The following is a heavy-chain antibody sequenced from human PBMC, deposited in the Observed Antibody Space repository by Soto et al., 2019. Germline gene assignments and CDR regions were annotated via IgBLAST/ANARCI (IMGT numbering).Heavy chain of an antibody. Sequence: QVQLVESGGGVAQPGRSLRLSCAASGFTFSSYGTHWVRQAPGKGLEWVAVISYDGTKEYYADSVKGRFTISRDNSKNTLYLQMNSLRVEDTAVYYCARDNTYGGDNDNGFDPWGQGTLVTVSS. CDR3: ARDNTYGGDNDNGFDP. D-gene: IGHD3-16*01. V-gene: IGHV3-30*03. J-gene: IGHJ5*02. CDR1: GFTFSSYG. CDR2: ISYDGTKE.